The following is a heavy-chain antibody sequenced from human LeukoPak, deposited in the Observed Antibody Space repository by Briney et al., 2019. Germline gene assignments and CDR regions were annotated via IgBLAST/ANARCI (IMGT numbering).Heavy chain of an antibody. D-gene: IGHD1-1*01. J-gene: IGHJ4*02. CDR2: INPNSGGT. Sequence: ASVKVSCKASGYTFTGYYMHWVRQAPGQGLEWMGWINPNSGGTNYAQKFQGRVTMTRDTSISTAYMELSRLRSGDTAVYYCAREELEPFRIFDYWGQGTLVTVSS. CDR3: AREELEPFRIFDY. CDR1: GYTFTGYY. V-gene: IGHV1-2*02.